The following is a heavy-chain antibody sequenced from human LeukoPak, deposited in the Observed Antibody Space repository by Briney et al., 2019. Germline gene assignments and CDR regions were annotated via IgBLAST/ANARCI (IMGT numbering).Heavy chain of an antibody. CDR2: IDTAGHT. CDR3: IRGGDGFDP. D-gene: IGHD3-10*01. V-gene: IGHV3-13*01. Sequence: GGSLRLSCAASGFTFSNYDMHWVRQATGKGLEWVSAIDTAGHTYYIDSVKGRFTISRENAKNSLYLQMNSLRVGDTAVYYCIRGGDGFDPWGQGTLVTVSS. CDR1: GFTFSNYD. J-gene: IGHJ5*02.